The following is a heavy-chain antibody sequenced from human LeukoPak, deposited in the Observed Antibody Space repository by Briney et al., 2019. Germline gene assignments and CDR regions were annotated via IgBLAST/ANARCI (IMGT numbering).Heavy chain of an antibody. CDR2: INHSGST. D-gene: IGHD2-15*01. Sequence: SETLSLTCAVYGGSFSGYYWSWIRQPPGKGLEWIGEINHSGSTNYNPSLKSRVTISVDTSKNQFSLKLRSVTAADTAVYYCARDLVVVAANNYYYGMDVWGQGTTVTVSS. CDR3: ARDLVVVAANNYYYGMDV. V-gene: IGHV4-34*01. CDR1: GGSFSGYY. J-gene: IGHJ6*02.